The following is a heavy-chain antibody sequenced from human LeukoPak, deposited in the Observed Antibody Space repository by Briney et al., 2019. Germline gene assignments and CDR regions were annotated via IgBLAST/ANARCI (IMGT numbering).Heavy chain of an antibody. CDR2: INHSGST. J-gene: IGHJ6*02. Sequence: PSETLSLTCAVYGGSFSGYYWSWIRQPPGKGLEWIGEINHSGSTNYNPSLKSRVTISVDTSKNQFSLKLSSVTAADTAVYYCARDGPITMVRGVMDGMDVWGQGTTVTVYS. CDR3: ARDGPITMVRGVMDGMDV. V-gene: IGHV4-34*01. D-gene: IGHD3-10*01. CDR1: GGSFSGYY.